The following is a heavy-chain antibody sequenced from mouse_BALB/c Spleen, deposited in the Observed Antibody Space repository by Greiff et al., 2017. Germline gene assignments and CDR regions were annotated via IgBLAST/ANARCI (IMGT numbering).Heavy chain of an antibody. CDR1: GFTFSSYA. CDR3: ARGGYYYGTWFAY. Sequence: EVHLVESGGGLVKPGGSLKLSCAASGFTFSSYAMSWVRQTPEKRLEWVASISSGGSTYYPDSVKGRFTISRDNARNILYLQMSSLRSEDTAMYYCARGGYYYGTWFAYWGQGTLVTVSA. J-gene: IGHJ3*01. CDR2: ISSGGST. V-gene: IGHV5-6-5*01. D-gene: IGHD1-1*01.